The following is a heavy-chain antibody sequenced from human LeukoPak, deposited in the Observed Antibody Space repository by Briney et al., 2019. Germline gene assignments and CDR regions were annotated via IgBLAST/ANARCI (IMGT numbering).Heavy chain of an antibody. Sequence: GGSVRLSCKGSGYTFSSYWIGWVRQMPGKGLEWMGIIYPGDSDTRYSPSLQGQVTISVDTSIGTAYLQWSSLKASDTAIYYCARQNDFRLDYWGQGTLVTVSS. CDR2: IYPGDSDT. D-gene: IGHD3-3*01. CDR3: ARQNDFRLDY. J-gene: IGHJ4*02. V-gene: IGHV5-51*01. CDR1: GYTFSSYW.